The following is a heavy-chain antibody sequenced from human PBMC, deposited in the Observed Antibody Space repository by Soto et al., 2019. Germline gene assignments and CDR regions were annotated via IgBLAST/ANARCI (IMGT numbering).Heavy chain of an antibody. D-gene: IGHD3-3*01. J-gene: IGHJ6*02. CDR3: GSDRLNIQFLEYLSYCVRPYYYYGVDV. Sequence: QVQLVESGGGVAPPGRSLRLSCAASGFMFSNYGMHWVRQAPGKGLEWVALISYDGSNEYYADSVRGRFTISRDTSKNTLYLQMNGLRTEDMAMYYCGSDRLNIQFLEYLSYCVRPYYYYGVDVWGQGTTVTVSS. CDR2: ISYDGSNE. CDR1: GFMFSNYG. V-gene: IGHV3-30*03.